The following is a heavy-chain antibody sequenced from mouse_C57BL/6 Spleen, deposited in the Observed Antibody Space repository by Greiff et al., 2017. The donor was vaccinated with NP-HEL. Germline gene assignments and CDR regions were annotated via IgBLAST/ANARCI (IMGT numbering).Heavy chain of an antibody. CDR3: ARFDGSSYGVAY. D-gene: IGHD1-1*01. CDR2: IYPGSGST. CDR1: GYTFTSYW. J-gene: IGHJ3*01. V-gene: IGHV1-55*01. Sequence: QVQLQQPGAELVKPGASVKMSCKASGYTFTSYWITWVKQRPGQGLEWIGDIYPGSGSTNYNEKFKSKATLTVDTSSSTAYMQLSSLTSEDSAVYYCARFDGSSYGVAYWGQGTLVTVSA.